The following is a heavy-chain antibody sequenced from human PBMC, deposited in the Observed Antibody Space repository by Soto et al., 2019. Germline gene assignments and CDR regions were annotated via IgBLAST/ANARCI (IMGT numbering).Heavy chain of an antibody. CDR3: AREYGGYDYYYYYYMDV. Sequence: EVQLVESGGGLVKPGGSLRLSCAASAFTFSSYSMNWVRQAPGKGLEWVSSISSSSSYIYYADSVKGRFTISRDNAKNSLYLQMNSLRAEDTAVYYCAREYGGYDYYYYYYMDVWGKGTTVTVSS. D-gene: IGHD5-12*01. J-gene: IGHJ6*03. V-gene: IGHV3-21*01. CDR2: ISSSSSYI. CDR1: AFTFSSYS.